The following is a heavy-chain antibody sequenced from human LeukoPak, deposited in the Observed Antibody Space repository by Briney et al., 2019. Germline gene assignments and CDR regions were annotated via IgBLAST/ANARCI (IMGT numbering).Heavy chain of an antibody. V-gene: IGHV4-59*01. CDR2: IYYSGST. CDR3: ARTGTYGDYAEY. J-gene: IGHJ4*02. CDR1: GGSISSYY. D-gene: IGHD4-17*01. Sequence: SETLSLTCTVSGGSISSYYWSWIRQPPGKGLECIGYIYYSGSTNYNPSLKSRVTISVDTSKNQFSLKLSSVTAADTAVYYCARTGTYGDYAEYWGQGTLVTVSS.